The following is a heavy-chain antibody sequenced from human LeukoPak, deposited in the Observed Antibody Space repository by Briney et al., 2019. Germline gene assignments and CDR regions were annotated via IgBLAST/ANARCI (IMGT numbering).Heavy chain of an antibody. Sequence: GGSLRLSCAASGFTFSNYGMAWVRPVPGQGLQWVSAISDSGSSTYYTDSVKGRFTISRDNSKNTLYLQMSSLRSDDTAVYYCARDSGGGNWNPVDYWGQGTLVTVSS. CDR1: GFTFSNYG. J-gene: IGHJ4*02. D-gene: IGHD1-1*01. V-gene: IGHV3-23*01. CDR3: ARDSGGGNWNPVDY. CDR2: ISDSGSST.